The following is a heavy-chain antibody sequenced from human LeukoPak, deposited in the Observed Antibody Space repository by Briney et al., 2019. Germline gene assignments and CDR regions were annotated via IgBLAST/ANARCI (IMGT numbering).Heavy chain of an antibody. CDR3: ARRDSSGWYR. V-gene: IGHV5-10-1*01. CDR2: IDPSDSYT. J-gene: IGHJ4*02. D-gene: IGHD6-19*01. Sequence: HGESLKISCKGSGYSFTSYWISWVRQMPGKGLGWMGRIDPSDSYTNYSPSFQGHVTISADKSISTAYLQWSSLKASDTAMYYCARRDSSGWYRWGQGTLVTVSS. CDR1: GYSFTSYW.